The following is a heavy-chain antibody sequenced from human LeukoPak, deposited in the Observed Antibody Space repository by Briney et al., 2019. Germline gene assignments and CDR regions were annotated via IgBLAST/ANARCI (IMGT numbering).Heavy chain of an antibody. CDR2: ISSSSSYI. CDR1: GFIFSSYS. D-gene: IGHD4-17*01. J-gene: IGHJ4*02. Sequence: PGGSLRLSCVVSGFIFSSYSMNWVRQAPGKGLEWVSSISSSSSYIYYADSVKGRFTISRDNAKNSLYLQMNSLRAEDTDVYYCARDFQDYGSLWGQGTLVTVSS. V-gene: IGHV3-21*01. CDR3: ARDFQDYGSL.